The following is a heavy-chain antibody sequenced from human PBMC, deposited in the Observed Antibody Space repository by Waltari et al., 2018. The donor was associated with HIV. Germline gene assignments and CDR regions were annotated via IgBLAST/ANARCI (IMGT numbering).Heavy chain of an antibody. Sequence: QVQLQQWGTGLLKPSETLSLTCAVQGGSSSNYYWRWLRQPPGKGLEWIAEINHSGRTNYNPSLKSRLTISVDTSKTQFSVKLTSVTAADTAVYFCARGQYGPGSREDYCGQGTLVTVAS. CDR2: INHSGRT. CDR3: ARGQYGPGSREDY. J-gene: IGHJ4*02. CDR1: GGSSSNYY. D-gene: IGHD3-10*01. V-gene: IGHV4-34*02.